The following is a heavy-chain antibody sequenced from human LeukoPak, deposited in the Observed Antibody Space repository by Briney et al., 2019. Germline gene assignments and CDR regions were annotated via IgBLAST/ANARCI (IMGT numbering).Heavy chain of an antibody. V-gene: IGHV4-61*08. D-gene: IGHD3-10*01. CDR3: ARVTWFGELFLDY. Sequence: SETLSLTCTVSGGSISSGGYYWSWIRQPPGKGLEWIGYIYYSGSTNYNPSLKSRVTISVDTSKNQFSLKLSSVTAADTAVYYCARVTWFGELFLDYWGQGTLVTVSS. CDR2: IYYSGST. CDR1: GGSISSGGYY. J-gene: IGHJ4*02.